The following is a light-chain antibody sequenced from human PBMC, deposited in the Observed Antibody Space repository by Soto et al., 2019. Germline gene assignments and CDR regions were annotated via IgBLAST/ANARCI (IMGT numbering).Light chain of an antibody. CDR3: QQYNNWPPIT. V-gene: IGKV3-15*01. CDR2: DAS. Sequence: EIVMTQSPGTLSMSPGERATLSCRASQSVRSKLAWYQQKPGQAPRLLIYDASTRATGIPARFSGSGSGTESTLTISSLQSEDFAVYDCQQYNNWPPITVGQGTR. CDR1: QSVRSK. J-gene: IGKJ5*01.